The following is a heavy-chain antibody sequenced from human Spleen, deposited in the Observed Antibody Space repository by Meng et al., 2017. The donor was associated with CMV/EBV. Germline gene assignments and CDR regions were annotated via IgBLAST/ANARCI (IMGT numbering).Heavy chain of an antibody. Sequence: GGSLRLSCAASGFTFSDYGMHWVRQAPGKGLEWVAFIPSDGTKKSYADSVKGRFTISRDNAKNSLYLQMNSLRAEDTAVYYCARDTSGSYIYYYGMDVWGQGTTVTVSS. D-gene: IGHD1-26*01. CDR1: GFTFSDYG. CDR2: IPSDGTKK. V-gene: IGHV3-30*02. CDR3: ARDTSGSYIYYYGMDV. J-gene: IGHJ6*02.